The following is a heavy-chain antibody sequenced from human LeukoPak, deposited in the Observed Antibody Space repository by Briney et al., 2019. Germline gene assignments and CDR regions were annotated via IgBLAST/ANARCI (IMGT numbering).Heavy chain of an antibody. CDR3: AKDGYPIGITMVRGVIMDY. D-gene: IGHD3-10*01. CDR1: GFTFSSYA. CDR2: ISGSGGST. J-gene: IGHJ4*02. V-gene: IGHV3-23*01. Sequence: GGSLRLSCAASGFTFSSYAMSWVRQAPGKGLEWVSAISGSGGSTYHADSVKGRFTISRDNSKNTLYLQMNSLRAEDTAVYYCAKDGYPIGITMVRGVIMDYWGQGTLVTVSS.